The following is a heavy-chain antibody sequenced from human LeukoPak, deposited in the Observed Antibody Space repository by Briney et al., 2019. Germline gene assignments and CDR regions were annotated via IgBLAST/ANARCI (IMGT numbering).Heavy chain of an antibody. CDR3: ARQGGWLRSYYFDY. D-gene: IGHD5-12*01. Sequence: SETLSLTCTVSGGSISSSSYYWGWIRQPPGEGLEWIGSIYYSGSTYYNPSLKSRVTISVDTSKNQFSLKLSSVTAADTAVYYCARQGGWLRSYYFDYWGQGTLVTVSS. J-gene: IGHJ4*02. CDR2: IYYSGST. V-gene: IGHV4-39*01. CDR1: GGSISSSSYY.